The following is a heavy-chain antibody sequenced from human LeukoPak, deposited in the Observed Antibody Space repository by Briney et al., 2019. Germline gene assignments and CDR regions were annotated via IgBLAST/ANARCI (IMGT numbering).Heavy chain of an antibody. CDR1: GFTVSSNY. V-gene: IGHV3-53*01. J-gene: IGHJ6*02. D-gene: IGHD3-3*01. Sequence: PPGGSLRLSCAASGFTVSSNYMSGVRQAPGMGLEWVSVIYSGGTTYYADSVKGRFTISRDNSKNMLYLQMNSLRAEDTAVYYCASRGRVGKNYDLDVWGQGTTVTVSS. CDR2: IYSGGTT. CDR3: ASRGRVGKNYDLDV.